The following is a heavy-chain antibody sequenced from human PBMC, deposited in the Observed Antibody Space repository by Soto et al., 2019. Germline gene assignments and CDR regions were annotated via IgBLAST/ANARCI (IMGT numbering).Heavy chain of an antibody. CDR3: ARGGFGELYYYFYYGMDV. CDR1: GGSISGYY. D-gene: IGHD3-10*01. Sequence: SETLSLTCAVYGGSISGYYWSWIRQPPGNGLEWIGEINHSGSTNYNPSLKRRVTISVATSKPHLSLKLSSVTADDTAVYYCARGGFGELYYYFYYGMDVWGQGTTVTVSS. V-gene: IGHV4-34*01. J-gene: IGHJ6*02. CDR2: INHSGST.